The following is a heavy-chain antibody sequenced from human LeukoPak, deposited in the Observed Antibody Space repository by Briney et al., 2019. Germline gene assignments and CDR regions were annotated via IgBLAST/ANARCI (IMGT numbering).Heavy chain of an antibody. J-gene: IGHJ6*02. CDR3: ARRTYNMDGVDV. D-gene: IGHD5-24*01. V-gene: IGHV5-51*01. Sequence: GESLTISCKGSGYSFTSHWIGWVRQMPGKGLEWLGIIYPADSDTRYSPPLQGQVTISVDKSISTAYLQWSSLRASDTAIYYCARRTYNMDGVDVWGQGTTVTVSS. CDR2: IYPADSDT. CDR1: GYSFTSHW.